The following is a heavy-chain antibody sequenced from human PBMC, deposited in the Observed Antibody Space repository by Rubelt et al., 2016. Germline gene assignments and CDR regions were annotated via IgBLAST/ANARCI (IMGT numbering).Heavy chain of an antibody. J-gene: IGHJ3*02. CDR3: ARDRYSGYDGPGDAFDI. D-gene: IGHD5-12*01. CDR1: GFPFEDCV. CDR2: ISWNSAML. V-gene: IGHV3-9*01. Sequence: PGRSLRLSCASSGFPFEDCVMHWVRQVPGKSLEWVSGISWNSAMLQYADSVKGRFTISRDNAKNSLHLQMSSLRAEDTALYYCARDRYSGYDGPGDAFDIWGQGTMVTVSS.